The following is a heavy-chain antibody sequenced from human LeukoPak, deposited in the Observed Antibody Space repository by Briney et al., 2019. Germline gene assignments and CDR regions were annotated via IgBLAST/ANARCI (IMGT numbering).Heavy chain of an antibody. V-gene: IGHV1-18*01. CDR2: ISAYNGNT. CDR1: GYTFTSYG. D-gene: IGHD4-11*01. Sequence: GASVKVSCKASGYTFTSYGISWVRQAPGQGLEWMGWISAYNGNTNYAQKLQGRVTMTTDTSTSTAYMELRSLRSDDTAVYYCARARLQHYYYYGMDVWGQGTTVTVSS. J-gene: IGHJ6*02. CDR3: ARARLQHYYYYGMDV.